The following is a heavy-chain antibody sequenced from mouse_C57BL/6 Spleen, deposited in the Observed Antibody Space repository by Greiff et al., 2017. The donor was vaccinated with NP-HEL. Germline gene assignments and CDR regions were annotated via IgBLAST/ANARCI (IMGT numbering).Heavy chain of an antibody. CDR1: GYAFTNYL. CDR2: INPGSGGT. Sequence: VQLQQSGAELVRPGTSVKVSCKASGYAFTNYLIDWVKQRPGQGLEWIGVINPGSGGTNYNEKFKGKATLTADKSSSTAYMQLSSLTSEDSAVYFCAGSSFYAMDYWGQGTSVTVSS. CDR3: AGSSFYAMDY. V-gene: IGHV1-54*01. D-gene: IGHD1-1*01. J-gene: IGHJ4*01.